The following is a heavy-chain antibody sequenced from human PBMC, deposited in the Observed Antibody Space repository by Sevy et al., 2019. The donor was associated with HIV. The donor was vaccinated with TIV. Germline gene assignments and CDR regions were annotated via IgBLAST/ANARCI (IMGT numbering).Heavy chain of an antibody. Sequence: QSQTLSLTCGISGDSVSSNTAAWNWIRQSPSRGLEWLGRTYYRSKWYTDYALSVKSRITINPDTSNNQFSLQLSSVTPDDTAVYYCTRARTPSTMIPPASWFDSWGQGTLVTVSS. J-gene: IGHJ5*01. V-gene: IGHV6-1*01. D-gene: IGHD3-22*01. CDR3: TRARTPSTMIPPASWFDS. CDR2: TYYRSKWYT. CDR1: GDSVSSNTAA.